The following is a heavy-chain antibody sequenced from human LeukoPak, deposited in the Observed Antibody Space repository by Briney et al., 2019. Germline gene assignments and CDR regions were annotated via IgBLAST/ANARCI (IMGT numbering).Heavy chain of an antibody. D-gene: IGHD6-13*01. Sequence: GRSLRLSCAASGFTFSSYAMHWVRQAPGKGLKWVAVISYDGSNKYYADSVKGRFTISRDNSKNTLYLQMNSLRAEDTAVYYCARDAVAAAGFAYYYGMDVWGQGTTVTVSS. CDR1: GFTFSSYA. CDR2: ISYDGSNK. CDR3: ARDAVAAAGFAYYYGMDV. V-gene: IGHV3-30*04. J-gene: IGHJ6*02.